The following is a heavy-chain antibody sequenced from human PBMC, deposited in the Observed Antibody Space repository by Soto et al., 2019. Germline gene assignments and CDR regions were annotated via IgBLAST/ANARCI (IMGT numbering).Heavy chain of an antibody. CDR1: GYTFTSYY. D-gene: IGHD3-9*01. Sequence: GASVKVSCKASGYTFTSYYMHWVRQAPGQGLEWMGIINPSGGSTSYAQKFQGRVTMTRDTSTSTVYMELSSLRSEDTAVYYCARWGDHYDILTGYYTPSGFDPWGQGTLVTAPQ. V-gene: IGHV1-46*01. CDR3: ARWGDHYDILTGYYTPSGFDP. J-gene: IGHJ5*02. CDR2: INPSGGST.